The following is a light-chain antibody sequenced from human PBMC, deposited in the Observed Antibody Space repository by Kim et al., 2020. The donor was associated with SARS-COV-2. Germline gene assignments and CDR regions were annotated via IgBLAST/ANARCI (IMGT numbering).Light chain of an antibody. CDR2: DVY. CDR1: TTDH. Sequence: QSALTQPASVSGSPGQSITISCTGTTTDHVSWYQQHPGKAPKLMIYDVYKWPSGVSHRFSASKSDNTASLTISGLPADDEPDYYCSSYTRSRTLLFG. V-gene: IGLV2-14*02. J-gene: IGLJ2*01. CDR3: SSYTRSRTLL.